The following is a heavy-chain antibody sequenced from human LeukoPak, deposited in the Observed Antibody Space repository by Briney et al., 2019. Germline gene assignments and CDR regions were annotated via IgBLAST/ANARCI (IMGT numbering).Heavy chain of an antibody. V-gene: IGHV4-30-4*01. Sequence: SQTLSLTCTVSGGFISSGDYYWSWIRQPPGTGLEWIGYIYYSGSTYYNPSLKSRVTISVDTSKNQFSLKLSSVTAADTAVYYCARDRIVVVPAAITLYYYYGMDVWGKGTTVTVSS. J-gene: IGHJ6*04. CDR1: GGFISSGDYY. D-gene: IGHD2-2*02. CDR3: ARDRIVVVPAAITLYYYYGMDV. CDR2: IYYSGST.